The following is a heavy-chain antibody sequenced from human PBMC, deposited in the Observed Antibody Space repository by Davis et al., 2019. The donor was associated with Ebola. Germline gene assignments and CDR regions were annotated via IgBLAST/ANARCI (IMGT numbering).Heavy chain of an antibody. CDR1: GYTFRIHA. V-gene: IGHV3-23*01. CDR2: LSGSGGLS. Sequence: GGSLRLSCAASGYTFRIHAMTWVRQAPGKGLEWVSALSGSGGLSYYADSVKGRFTISRDNSKNTLYLQMDSRTAEDTAVYYCARGGETVTGTASHGMDVWGQGTTVTVSS. J-gene: IGHJ6*02. CDR3: ARGGETVTGTASHGMDV. D-gene: IGHD1-14*01.